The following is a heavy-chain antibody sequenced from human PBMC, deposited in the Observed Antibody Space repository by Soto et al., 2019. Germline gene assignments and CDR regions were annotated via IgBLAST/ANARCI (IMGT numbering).Heavy chain of an antibody. CDR3: AKLGLYCSGGSCYSGEYFQH. CDR2: ISGSGGST. V-gene: IGHV3-23*01. Sequence: GGSLRLSCAASGFTFSSYAMSWVRQAPGKGLEWVSAISGSGGSTYYADTVKGRFTISRDNSKNTLYLQMNSLRAEDTAVYYCAKLGLYCSGGSCYSGEYFQHWGQGTLVTVSS. J-gene: IGHJ1*01. D-gene: IGHD2-15*01. CDR1: GFTFSSYA.